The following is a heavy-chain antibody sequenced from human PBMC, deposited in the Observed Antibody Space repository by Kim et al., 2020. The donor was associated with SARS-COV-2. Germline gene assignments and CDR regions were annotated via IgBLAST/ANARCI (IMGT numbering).Heavy chain of an antibody. V-gene: IGHV4-59*01. J-gene: IGHJ5*02. CDR2: IYYSGST. D-gene: IGHD6-6*01. Sequence: SETLSLTCTVSGGSISSYYWSWIRQPPGKGLEWIGYIYYSGSTNYNPSLKSRVTISVDTSKNQFSLKLSSVTAADTAVYYCARLEVSAPPDNLWFDPWGQGTLVTVSS. CDR1: GGSISSYY. CDR3: ARLEVSAPPDNLWFDP.